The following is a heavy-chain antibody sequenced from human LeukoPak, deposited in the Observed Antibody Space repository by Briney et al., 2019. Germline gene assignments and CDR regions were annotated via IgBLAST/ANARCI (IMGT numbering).Heavy chain of an antibody. CDR3: ARGVRGRSWLSFDY. CDR2: ISYDGSNK. J-gene: IGHJ4*02. D-gene: IGHD6-13*01. V-gene: IGHV3-30*04. Sequence: GGSLRLSCAASGFIFSSYAMHWVRRAPGKGLEWVALISYDGSNKYYADSVKGRFTISRDNSKNTLYLQMNSLRAEDTAVYYCARGVRGRSWLSFDYWGQGTLVIVSS. CDR1: GFIFSSYA.